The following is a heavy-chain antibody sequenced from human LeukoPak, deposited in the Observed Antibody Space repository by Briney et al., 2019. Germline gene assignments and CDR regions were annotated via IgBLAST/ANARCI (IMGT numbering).Heavy chain of an antibody. CDR3: ARGLGHSYGRNYYYYMDV. CDR2: IIPIFGTA. Sequence: ASVKVSCKASGGTFSSYAISWVRQAPGQGLEWMGGIIPIFGTANYAQKFQGRVTITADKSTSTAYMELSSLRSEDTAVYYCARGLGHSYGRNYYYYMDVWGKGTTVTVSS. V-gene: IGHV1-69*06. CDR1: GGTFSSYA. J-gene: IGHJ6*03. D-gene: IGHD5-18*01.